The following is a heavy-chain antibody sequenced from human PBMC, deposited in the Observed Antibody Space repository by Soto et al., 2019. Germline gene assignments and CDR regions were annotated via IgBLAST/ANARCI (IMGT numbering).Heavy chain of an antibody. J-gene: IGHJ4*01. CDR2: ISGSGYST. V-gene: IGHV3-23*01. Sequence: PGGSLRLSCAASGLSFDMYAMSWVRQAPGKGLEWVSGISGSGYSTYYPDSMKGRFTISRDNSQNTVFLQMYSLRADDSATYYCVTDFKASYGYNHFDNWGRGTLVTVSS. CDR1: GLSFDMYA. D-gene: IGHD3-10*01. CDR3: VTDFKASYGYNHFDN.